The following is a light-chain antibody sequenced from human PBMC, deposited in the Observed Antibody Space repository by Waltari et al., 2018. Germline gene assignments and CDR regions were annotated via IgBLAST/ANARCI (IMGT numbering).Light chain of an antibody. Sequence: SYVLTQPPSVSVAPGETASITCGGDNIGSYSVPWYQQKPGQAPLLIICYDSDRPSGIPALFSGSNSGNSATLTITSVEAGDEARYYCHVWHAHFDPGVFGTGTEFTVL. J-gene: IGLJ1*01. CDR1: NIGSYS. V-gene: IGLV3-21*04. CDR2: YDS. CDR3: HVWHAHFDPGV.